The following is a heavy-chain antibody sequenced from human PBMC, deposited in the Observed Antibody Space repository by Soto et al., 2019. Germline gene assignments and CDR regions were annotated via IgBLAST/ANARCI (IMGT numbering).Heavy chain of an antibody. J-gene: IGHJ6*03. D-gene: IGHD4-4*01. Sequence: GGSLRLSCAASGFTFSSYAMSWVRQAPGKGLEWVSAISGSGGSTYYADTVKGRFTISRDNSKNTLYLKMNSLRAEDTAVYYCAKDEVTSYYYYYYMDVWGKGTTVTVSS. CDR3: AKDEVTSYYYYYYMDV. CDR2: ISGSGGST. CDR1: GFTFSSYA. V-gene: IGHV3-23*01.